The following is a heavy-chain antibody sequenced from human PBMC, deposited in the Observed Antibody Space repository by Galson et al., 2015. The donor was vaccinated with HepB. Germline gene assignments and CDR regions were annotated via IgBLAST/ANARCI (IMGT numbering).Heavy chain of an antibody. D-gene: IGHD6-13*01. Sequence: PALVKPTQTLTLTCTFSGFSLSTSGMCVSWIRQPPGKALEWLALIDWDDDKYYSTSLKTRLTISKDTSKNQVVLTMTNMDPVDTATYYCARIGVGVAAAGRPANYYGMDVWGQGTTVTVSS. CDR3: ARIGVGVAAAGRPANYYGMDV. J-gene: IGHJ6*02. CDR1: GFSLSTSGMC. CDR2: IDWDDDK. V-gene: IGHV2-70*01.